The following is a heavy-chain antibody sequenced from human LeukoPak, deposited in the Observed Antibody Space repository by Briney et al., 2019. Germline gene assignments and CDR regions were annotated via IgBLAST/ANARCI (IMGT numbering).Heavy chain of an antibody. CDR3: GSGAPKFDF. CDR1: GFTFSDYS. CDR2: ISRSSTSI. D-gene: IGHD3-10*01. J-gene: IGHJ4*02. V-gene: IGHV3-21*01. Sequence: AGGSLRLSCAASGFTFSDYSMKWIRQAPGKGLEWVSSISRSSTSIDYADSVKGRFTISRDNATNSMYLQMNSLRVEDTAVYFHGSGAPKFDFWGRGTLLTVSS.